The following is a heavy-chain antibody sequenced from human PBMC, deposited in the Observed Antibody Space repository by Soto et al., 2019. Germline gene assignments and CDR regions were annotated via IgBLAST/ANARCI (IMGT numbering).Heavy chain of an antibody. V-gene: IGHV1-18*01. CDR3: ARDGYDFWSGYYSGRDYYYYMDV. J-gene: IGHJ6*03. Sequence: ASVKVSCKASGYTFTSYGISWVRQAPGQGLEWMGCISAYNGNTNYAQKLQGRVTMTTDTSTSTAYMELRSLRSDDTAVYYCARDGYDFWSGYYSGRDYYYYMDVWGKGTTVTVSS. D-gene: IGHD3-3*01. CDR1: GYTFTSYG. CDR2: ISAYNGNT.